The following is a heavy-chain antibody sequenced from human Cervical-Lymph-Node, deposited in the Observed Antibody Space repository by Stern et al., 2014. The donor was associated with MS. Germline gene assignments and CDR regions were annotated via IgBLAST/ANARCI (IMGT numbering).Heavy chain of an antibody. V-gene: IGHV1-69*01. J-gene: IGHJ4*02. D-gene: IGHD3-22*01. CDR1: GGTFSSYA. CDR2: ILPIFGTA. CDR3: ARSRGWDYDSSGYFDY. Sequence: QLVQSGAEVKKPGSSVKVSCKASGGTFSSYAISWVRQAPGQGLEWMGGILPIFGTANYAQKFQGRVTITADESTSTAYMELSSLRSEDTAVYYCARSRGWDYDSSGYFDYWGQGTLVTVSS.